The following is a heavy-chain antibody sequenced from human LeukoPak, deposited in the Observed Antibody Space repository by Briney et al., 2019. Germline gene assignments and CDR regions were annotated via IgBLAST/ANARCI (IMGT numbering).Heavy chain of an antibody. CDR1: GFTFDDYA. V-gene: IGHV3-9*01. J-gene: IGHJ6*02. D-gene: IGHD5-24*01. CDR3: AKVDGIGYYYYGMDV. Sequence: PGRSLRLSCAASGFTFDDYAMHWVRQAPGKGLEWASGISWNSGSIGYADSVKGRFTISRDNAKNSLYLQMNSLRAEDTALYYCAKVDGIGYYYYGMDVWGQGTTVTVSS. CDR2: ISWNSGSI.